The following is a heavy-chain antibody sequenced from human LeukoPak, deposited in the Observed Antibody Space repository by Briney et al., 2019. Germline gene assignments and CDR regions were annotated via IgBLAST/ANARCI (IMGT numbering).Heavy chain of an antibody. CDR1: GFTFSSYA. D-gene: IGHD3-22*01. CDR2: ISYDGSNK. V-gene: IGHV3-30-3*01. Sequence: PGGSLRLSCAASGFTFSSYAMQWVRQAPGKGLEWVAVISYDGSNKYYADSVKGRFTISRDNSKNTLYLQMNSLRAEDTAVYYCARVSHYYDSSGYYQHWGQGTLVTVSS. J-gene: IGHJ1*01. CDR3: ARVSHYYDSSGYYQH.